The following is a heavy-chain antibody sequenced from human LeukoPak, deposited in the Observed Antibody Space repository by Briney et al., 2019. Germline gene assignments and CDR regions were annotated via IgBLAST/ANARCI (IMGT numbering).Heavy chain of an antibody. J-gene: IGHJ3*02. CDR3: TTFGYAAFLI. V-gene: IGHV3-15*01. D-gene: IGHD2-2*01. Sequence: PGGSLRLSCAVSGFTSSNAWMSWVRQAPGKGLEWVGRIKSKTDGGTRDYAAPVKGRFTISRGDSKNTLYLQMNSLKTEGTAVYYCTTFGYAAFLIWGQGTMVTVSS. CDR1: GFTSSNAW. CDR2: IKSKTDGGTR.